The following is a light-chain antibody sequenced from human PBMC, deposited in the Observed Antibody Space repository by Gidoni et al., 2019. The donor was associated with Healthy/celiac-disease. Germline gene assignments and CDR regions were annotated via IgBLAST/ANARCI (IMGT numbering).Light chain of an antibody. CDR2: KEA. J-gene: IGKJ1*01. CDR3: QQYNSPWT. CDR1: QSLSSW. V-gene: IGKV1-5*03. Sequence: DIPMTPSPSTLSASVGDRVPITCRASQSLSSWLAWYQQKPGKAPKLLIYKEASLESGVQSRVSGSGSGTEFTLTISSLQPEEFATYYCQQYNSPWTFGQGTKVEIK.